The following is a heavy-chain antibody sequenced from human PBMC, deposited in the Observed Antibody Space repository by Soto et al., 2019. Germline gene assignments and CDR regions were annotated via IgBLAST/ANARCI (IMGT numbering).Heavy chain of an antibody. CDR1: GFTLSSYA. CDR2: ISGSGGST. CDR3: AKDRGGITMIVVVTTFDY. V-gene: IGHV3-23*01. J-gene: IGHJ4*02. Sequence: GGSLRLSCAASGFTLSSYAMSWVRPAPGEGLEWVSAISGSGGSTYYADSVKGRFTISRDNSKNTLYLQMNSLRAEDTAVYYCAKDRGGITMIVVVTTFDYWGQGTLVTVSS. D-gene: IGHD3-22*01.